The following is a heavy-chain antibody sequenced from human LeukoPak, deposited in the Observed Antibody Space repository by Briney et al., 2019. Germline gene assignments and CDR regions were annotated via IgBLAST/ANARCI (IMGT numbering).Heavy chain of an antibody. CDR2: IYYSGST. J-gene: IGHJ2*01. CDR1: GGSISSYY. D-gene: IGHD3-9*01. Sequence: SETLSLTCTVSGGSISSYYWSWIRQPPGKGLERIGYIYYSGSTNYNPSLKSRVTISVDTSKNQFSLKLSSVTAADTAVYYCARHGPYYHILTEGFWYFDLWGRGTLVTVSS. CDR3: ARHGPYYHILTEGFWYFDL. V-gene: IGHV4-59*08.